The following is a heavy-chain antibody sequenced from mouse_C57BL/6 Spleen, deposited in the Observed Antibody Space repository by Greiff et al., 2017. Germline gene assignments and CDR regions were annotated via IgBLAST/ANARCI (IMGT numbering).Heavy chain of an antibody. D-gene: IGHD6-5*01. CDR1: GYAFTNYL. CDR3: ARSYDYNAMDY. V-gene: IGHV1-54*01. CDR2: INPGRGGT. Sequence: VQLQQSGAELVRPGTSVKVSCKASGYAFTNYLIEWVKQRPGQGLEWIGVINPGRGGTNYNEKFKGKATLTADKSSSTAYMQLSSLTSEDSAVYFCARSYDYNAMDYWCQGTSVTVSS. J-gene: IGHJ4*01.